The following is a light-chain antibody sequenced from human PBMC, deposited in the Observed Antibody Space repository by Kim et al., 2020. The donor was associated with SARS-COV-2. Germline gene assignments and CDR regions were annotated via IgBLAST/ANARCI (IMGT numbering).Light chain of an antibody. Sequence: STGERATLSCRASQSVSSSYLAWYQQKPGQTPRLLIYGASSRATGIPDRFSGSGSGADFTLTISRLEPEDFAVYYCQQYGVSRWTFGQGTKVDIK. V-gene: IGKV3-20*01. J-gene: IGKJ1*01. CDR2: GAS. CDR3: QQYGVSRWT. CDR1: QSVSSSY.